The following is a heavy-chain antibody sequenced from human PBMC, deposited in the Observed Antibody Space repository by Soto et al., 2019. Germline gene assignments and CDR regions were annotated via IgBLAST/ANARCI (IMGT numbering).Heavy chain of an antibody. V-gene: IGHV1-2*04. CDR2: INPNSGGT. J-gene: IGHJ4*02. CDR3: ARDSGIVVATFPGD. CDR1: GYTFTGYY. D-gene: IGHD1-26*01. Sequence: QVQLVQSGAEVKKPGASVKVSCKASGYTFTGYYMHWVRQAPGQGREWKGWINPNSGGTNYAQKYQRLVTRTGDTSISTAYMELSRLRSDDTGVYDCARDSGIVVATFPGDWCQVSLLTVSS.